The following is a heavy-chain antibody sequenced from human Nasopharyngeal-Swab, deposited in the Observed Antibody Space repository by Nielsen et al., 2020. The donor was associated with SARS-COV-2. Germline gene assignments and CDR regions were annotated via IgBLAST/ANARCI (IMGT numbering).Heavy chain of an antibody. J-gene: IGHJ4*02. CDR1: GYSFTSYW. V-gene: IGHV5-51*01. D-gene: IGHD5-18*01. CDR3: ARGGATAMGPASFDY. CDR2: IYPGDSDT. Sequence: GESLKISCKGSGYSFTSYWIGWVRQMPGKGLEWMGIIYPGDSDTRYSPSFQGQVTISADKSIGTAYLQWSSLKASDTAMYYCARGGATAMGPASFDYWGQGTLVTVSS.